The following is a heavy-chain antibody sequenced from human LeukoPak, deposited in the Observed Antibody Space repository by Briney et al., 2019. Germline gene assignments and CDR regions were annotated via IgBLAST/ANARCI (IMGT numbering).Heavy chain of an antibody. CDR3: ARSSGYYYDSSGPGALDI. D-gene: IGHD3-22*01. V-gene: IGHV4-4*08. J-gene: IGHJ3*02. Sequence: SETLSLTCAVYGGSFSGYYWSWIRQPPGKGLEWIGRIYTSGSTNYNPSLKSRVTISVDTSKNQFSLKLSSVTAADTAVYYCARSSGYYYDSSGPGALDIWGQGTMVTVS. CDR2: IYTSGST. CDR1: GGSFSGYY.